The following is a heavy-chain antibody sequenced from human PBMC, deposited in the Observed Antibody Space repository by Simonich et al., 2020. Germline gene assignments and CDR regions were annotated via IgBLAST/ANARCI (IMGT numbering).Heavy chain of an antibody. CDR3: AREKWLRFAFDI. CDR2: IISSGSTI. V-gene: IGHV3-48*03. J-gene: IGHJ3*02. CDR1: GFTFSSYE. D-gene: IGHD5-12*01. Sequence: QPGGSLRLSCAASGFTFSSYEMNWVRQSPGKGLEWVSYIISSGSTIYYADSVKGRFTISRDNAKNSLYLQMNSLRAEDTAVYYCAREKWLRFAFDIWGQGTMVTVSS.